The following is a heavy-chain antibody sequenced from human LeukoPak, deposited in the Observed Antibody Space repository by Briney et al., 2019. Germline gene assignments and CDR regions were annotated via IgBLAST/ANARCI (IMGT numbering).Heavy chain of an antibody. CDR1: GYTFTSYG. Sequence: ASVKVSCKASGYTFTSYGISWVRQAPGQGLEWIGWISAYNGNTNYAQKLQGRVTMTTDTSTSTAYMELRSLRSDDTAVYYCARDSSYYDSLDYWGQGTLVTVSS. J-gene: IGHJ4*02. D-gene: IGHD3-22*01. CDR2: ISAYNGNT. V-gene: IGHV1-18*01. CDR3: ARDSSYYDSLDY.